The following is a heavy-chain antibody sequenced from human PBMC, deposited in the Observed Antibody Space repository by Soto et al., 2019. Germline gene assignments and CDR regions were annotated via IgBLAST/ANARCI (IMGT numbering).Heavy chain of an antibody. D-gene: IGHD1-26*01. CDR1: GASISSYY. CDR2: IFHSGST. Sequence: QVQLQESGPGLVKPSETLSLTCTVSGASISSYYWSWIRQPPGKGLEWVGFIFHSGSTNCNPSLKSRVTFSVDTSKNQFSLKLTSVTAADTAVYYCARDQNGSPHVDYWGQGIVITVSS. CDR3: ARDQNGSPHVDY. J-gene: IGHJ4*02. V-gene: IGHV4-59*01.